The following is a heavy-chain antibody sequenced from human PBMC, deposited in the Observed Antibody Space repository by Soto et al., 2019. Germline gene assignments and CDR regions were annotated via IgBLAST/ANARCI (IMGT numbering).Heavy chain of an antibody. Sequence: EVQLVESGGGLVQPGGSLRLSCAASGFTFSTYWMTWVRQAPGKGLEWVANIKQDGSQKYYVDSVKGRFTISRDNAKNSLYLQMNCLRAEDTAVYYCWGYDNSGSGRENPIDYWGLGTLVTVSS. CDR1: GFTFSTYW. D-gene: IGHD3-22*01. J-gene: IGHJ4*02. CDR3: WGYDNSGSGRENPIDY. V-gene: IGHV3-7*01. CDR2: IKQDGSQK.